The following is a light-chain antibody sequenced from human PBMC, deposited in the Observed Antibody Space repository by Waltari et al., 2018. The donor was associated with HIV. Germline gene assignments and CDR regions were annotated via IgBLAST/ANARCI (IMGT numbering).Light chain of an antibody. V-gene: IGLV2-23*02. CDR3: CSYACSSTSVV. J-gene: IGLJ2*01. CDR1: SSDVGSYNL. CDR2: AVN. Sequence: QSALTQSASVSGSPGQSNTISCTGTSSDVGSYNLVSWYQHHPGKAPKLMIYAVNKHPSGVSNRFSGSESVNTASLTISGLQAEDEADYYCCSYACSSTSVVFGGGTKLTVL.